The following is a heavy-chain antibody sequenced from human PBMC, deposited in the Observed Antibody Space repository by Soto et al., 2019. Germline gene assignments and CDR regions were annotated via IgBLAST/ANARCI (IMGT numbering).Heavy chain of an antibody. J-gene: IGHJ4*02. D-gene: IGHD6-13*01. V-gene: IGHV6-1*01. CDR2: TYYRSKWYN. Sequence: KQSQTLSLTCAISGDSVSSNSAAWNWIRQSPSRGLEWLGRTYYRSKWYNDYAVSVKSRITINPDTSKNQLSLQLNSVTPEDTAVYYCARVKIPAAAGTLSWNDNSFDYWGQGTLVTVSS. CDR3: ARVKIPAAAGTLSWNDNSFDY. CDR1: GDSVSSNSAA.